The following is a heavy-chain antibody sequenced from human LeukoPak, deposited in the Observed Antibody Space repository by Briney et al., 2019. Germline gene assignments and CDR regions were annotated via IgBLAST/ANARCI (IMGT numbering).Heavy chain of an antibody. CDR1: GFTFSSYS. CDR3: ARDVVYSSSWYYFDY. Sequence: GGSLRLSCAASGFTFSSYSMNWVRQAPGKWLEWVSSISSSSSYIYYADSVKGRFTISRDNAKNSLYLQMNSLRAEDTAVYYCARDVVYSSSWYYFDYWGQGTLVTVSS. D-gene: IGHD6-13*01. CDR2: ISSSSSYI. V-gene: IGHV3-21*01. J-gene: IGHJ4*02.